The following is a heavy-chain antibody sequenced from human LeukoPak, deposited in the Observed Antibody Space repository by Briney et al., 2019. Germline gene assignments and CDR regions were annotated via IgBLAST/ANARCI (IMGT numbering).Heavy chain of an antibody. CDR2: ISYDGSNK. CDR1: GFTFSSYG. CDR3: AKAQGANSSGWYNCYFDY. V-gene: IGHV3-30*18. Sequence: GGSLRLSCAASGFTFSSYGMRWVRQAPGKGLEWVAVISYDGSNKYYADSVKGRFTISRDNSKNTLYLQMNSLRAEDTAVYYCAKAQGANSSGWYNCYFDYWGQGTLVTVSS. J-gene: IGHJ4*02. D-gene: IGHD6-19*01.